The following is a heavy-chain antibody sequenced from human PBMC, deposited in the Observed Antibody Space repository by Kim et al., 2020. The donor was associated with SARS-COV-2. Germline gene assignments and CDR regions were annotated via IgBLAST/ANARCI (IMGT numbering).Heavy chain of an antibody. CDR3: AATGYSSSNGTGWFDP. J-gene: IGHJ5*02. V-gene: IGHV4-34*01. Sequence: SLKSRVTISVDTSKNQFSLKLSSVAAADTAVYYCAATGYSSSNGTGWFDPWGQGTLVTVSS. D-gene: IGHD6-13*01.